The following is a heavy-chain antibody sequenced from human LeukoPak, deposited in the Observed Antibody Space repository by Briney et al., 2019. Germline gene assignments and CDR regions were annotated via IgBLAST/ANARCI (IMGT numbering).Heavy chain of an antibody. CDR1: GITLRNYW. V-gene: IGHV3-21*04. CDR2: ISSSSSYI. CDR3: ARSRVEWLPFDY. Sequence: PGGSQRLSCAASGITLRNYWMNWVRQAPGKGLEWVSYISSSSSYIHYADSVKGRFTISRDNSKNTLYLQMNSLRAGDTAVYYCARSRVEWLPFDYWGQGTLVTVSS. D-gene: IGHD3-3*01. J-gene: IGHJ4*02.